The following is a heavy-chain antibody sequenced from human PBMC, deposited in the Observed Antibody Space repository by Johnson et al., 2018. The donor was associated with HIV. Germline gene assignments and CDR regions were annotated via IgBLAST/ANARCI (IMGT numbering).Heavy chain of an antibody. J-gene: IGHJ3*02. D-gene: IGHD1-26*01. CDR2: ISYDGSNK. CDR1: GFTFSSHA. Sequence: VQVVESGGGVVQPGRYLRLSCAASGFTFSSHAMHWVRQAPGKGLEWVAVISYDGSNKYYADSVKGRFTISRDNSKNTLYLQMNSLRAEDTAVYYCARDYSGSYWSHAFDIWGQGTMVTVSS. CDR3: ARDYSGSYWSHAFDI. V-gene: IGHV3-30*04.